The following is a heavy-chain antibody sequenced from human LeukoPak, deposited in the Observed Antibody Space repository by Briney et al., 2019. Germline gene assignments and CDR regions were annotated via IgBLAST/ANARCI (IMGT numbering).Heavy chain of an antibody. V-gene: IGHV4-34*01. CDR1: GGSFSGYY. CDR2: INHSGST. Sequence: KTSETLSLTCAVYGGSFSGYYWSWIRQPPGKGLEWIGEINHSGSTNYNPSLKSRVTISVDTSKNQFSLKLSSVTAADTAVYYCARLLLGYCSSTSCRTYYDFWSGYYAAFDIWGQGTMVTVST. J-gene: IGHJ3*02. CDR3: ARLLLGYCSSTSCRTYYDFWSGYYAAFDI. D-gene: IGHD3-3*01.